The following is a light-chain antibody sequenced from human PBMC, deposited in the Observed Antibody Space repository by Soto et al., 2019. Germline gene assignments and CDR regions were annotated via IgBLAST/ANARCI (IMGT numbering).Light chain of an antibody. CDR3: QSFDKYLSAVV. CDR2: DNT. Sequence: QSVLTQPPSVSGAPGERVTISCTGSSSDIGAGYRVRWYQQVPGTAPKLLIYDNTNRPSGVSVRFSGSKSGTSASLAISGLHAEDEADYYCQSFDKYLSAVVFGGGPKVTVL. CDR1: SSDIGAGYR. J-gene: IGLJ2*01. V-gene: IGLV1-40*01.